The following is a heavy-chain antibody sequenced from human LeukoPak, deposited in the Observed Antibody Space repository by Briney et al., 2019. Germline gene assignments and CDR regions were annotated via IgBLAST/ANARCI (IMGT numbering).Heavy chain of an antibody. CDR1: GFTFISYS. D-gene: IGHD1-14*01. J-gene: IGHJ2*01. Sequence: GSLSLSCAASGFTFISYSMNWVRPAPGKGLEWVSSISSSSSYIYYADSVKGRFTISRDNAKNSLYLQMNSLRAEDTAVYYCARDPPRSQNLRYFDLWGRGTLVTVSS. V-gene: IGHV3-21*01. CDR3: ARDPPRSQNLRYFDL. CDR2: ISSSSSYI.